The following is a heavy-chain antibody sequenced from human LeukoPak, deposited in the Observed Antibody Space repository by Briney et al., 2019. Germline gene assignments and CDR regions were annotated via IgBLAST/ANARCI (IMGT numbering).Heavy chain of an antibody. Sequence: SETLSLTCTVSGGSINNYCWSWIRQPPGKGLEWIGFFDNNGITNYNPSLKSRATISVDTSKNQVSLKLNSVTAADTAVYYCARGLFQWPARIDYWGQGTLVTVSS. CDR1: GGSINNYC. D-gene: IGHD6-19*01. CDR2: FDNNGIT. CDR3: ARGLFQWPARIDY. J-gene: IGHJ4*02. V-gene: IGHV4-59*08.